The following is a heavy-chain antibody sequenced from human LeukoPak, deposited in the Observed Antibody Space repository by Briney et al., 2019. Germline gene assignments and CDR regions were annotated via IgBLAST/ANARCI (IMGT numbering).Heavy chain of an antibody. J-gene: IGHJ6*02. CDR1: GFTFSNYW. V-gene: IGHV3-7*01. CDR2: IKQDGSEK. Sequence: PGGSLRLSCVGSGFTFSNYWMTWVRQAPGKGLEWVANIKQDGSEKYYGDSVKGRFTISRDNAKNSLDLQMNSLRVEDTAVYYCPRSPLYGMDVWGQGTTVTVAS. CDR3: PRSPLYGMDV.